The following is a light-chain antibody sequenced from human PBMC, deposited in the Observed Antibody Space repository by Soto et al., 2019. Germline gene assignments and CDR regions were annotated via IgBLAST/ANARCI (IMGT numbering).Light chain of an antibody. CDR3: QQYVSIPLT. CDR1: QSVGTY. V-gene: IGKV3-20*01. Sequence: EIVLTQSPGTLSLSPGERATLSCRASQSVGTYLAWYQQKPGQGPRLLIYGASSRATDIPDRFSGSGSGTDFTLTISRLEPEDFAVYSCQQYVSIPLTFGGGTKV. J-gene: IGKJ4*01. CDR2: GAS.